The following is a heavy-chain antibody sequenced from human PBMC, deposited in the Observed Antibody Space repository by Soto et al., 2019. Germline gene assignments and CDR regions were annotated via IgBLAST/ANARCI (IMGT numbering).Heavy chain of an antibody. D-gene: IGHD3-10*01. CDR3: ARDRLLWFGETPPYYYYGMDV. J-gene: IGHJ6*02. CDR2: ISYDGSNK. CDR1: GFTFSSYG. V-gene: IGHV3-30*19. Sequence: GGSLRLSCAASGFTFSSYGMHWVRQAPGKGLEWVAVISYDGSNKYYADSVKGRFTISRDNSKNTLYLQMNSLRAEDTAVYYCARDRLLWFGETPPYYYYGMDVWGQGTTVTVSS.